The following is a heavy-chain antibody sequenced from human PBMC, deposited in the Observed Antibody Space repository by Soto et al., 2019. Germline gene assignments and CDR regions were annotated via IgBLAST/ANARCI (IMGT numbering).Heavy chain of an antibody. D-gene: IGHD2-2*01. CDR2: ISGSGGST. J-gene: IGHJ6*02. CDR3: AKAWCSSTSCYAPYGFYYGMDV. V-gene: IGHV3-23*01. CDR1: GFTFSSYA. Sequence: GGSLRLSCAASGFTFSSYAMSWVRQAPGKGLEWVSAISGSGGSTYYADSVKGRFTISRDNSKNTLYLQMNSLRAEDTAVYYCAKAWCSSTSCYAPYGFYYGMDVWGQGTTVTVSS.